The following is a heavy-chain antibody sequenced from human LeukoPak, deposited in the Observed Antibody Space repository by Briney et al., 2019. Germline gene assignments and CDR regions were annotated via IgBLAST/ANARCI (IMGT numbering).Heavy chain of an antibody. D-gene: IGHD2-15*01. V-gene: IGHV4-39*01. J-gene: IGHJ2*01. CDR3: ARAPRGYCSGGSCPSYWYFDP. CDR1: GGSISSSSYY. Sequence: SETLSLTCTVSGGSISSSSYYRGWLRQPPGKGLEWIGRIYYSGSTYYNPSLKTRVTISVDTSKNQFSLKLSSVTAADTAVYYCARAPRGYCSGGSCPSYWYFDPWGRGTLVTVSS. CDR2: IYYSGST.